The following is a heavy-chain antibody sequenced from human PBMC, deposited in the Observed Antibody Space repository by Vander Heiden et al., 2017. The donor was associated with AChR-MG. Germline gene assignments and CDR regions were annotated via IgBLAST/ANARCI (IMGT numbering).Heavy chain of an antibody. D-gene: IGHD6-19*01. J-gene: IGHJ4*02. CDR2: TYWDEDK. CDR3: AHRSGWTFDY. Sequence: QITLKESGPTLVKPTQTLTLTCPFSGFSLTTSGVSVSWIRQPPGEALEWLAVTYWDEDKRYRPSLRNRLTIAKDTSKNQVVLTMTDMDPMDTGTYYCAHRSGWTFDYWGQGIMVTVSS. V-gene: IGHV2-5*02. CDR1: GFSLTTSGVS.